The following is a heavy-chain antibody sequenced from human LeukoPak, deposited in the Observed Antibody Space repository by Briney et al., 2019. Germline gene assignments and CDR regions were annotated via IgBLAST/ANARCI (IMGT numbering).Heavy chain of an antibody. Sequence: GGSLRLSCTASGFAFSTYSMDWVRQAPGKGLEWVSSITSSSSYIYYADSVKGRLTISRDNVKNSLYLNMNSLRAEDTAVYYCARVAGQSYHFDYWGQGTLVTVSS. V-gene: IGHV3-21*01. CDR3: ARVAGQSYHFDY. D-gene: IGHD3-10*01. CDR2: ITSSSSYI. CDR1: GFAFSTYS. J-gene: IGHJ4*02.